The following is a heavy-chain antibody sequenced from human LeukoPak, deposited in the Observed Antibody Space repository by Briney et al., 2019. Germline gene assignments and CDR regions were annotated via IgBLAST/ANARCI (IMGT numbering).Heavy chain of an antibody. CDR1: GGSISSYY. Sequence: SETLSLTCTVSGGSISSYYWSWIRQPPGKGLEWIGYIYYSGSTIYNPSLKTRVTISVDTSKKQFSLKLTSVTAADTAVYYCARDHGYSYGYYYGMDVWGQGTTVTVSS. J-gene: IGHJ6*02. CDR3: ARDHGYSYGYYYGMDV. V-gene: IGHV4-59*01. D-gene: IGHD5-18*01. CDR2: IYYSGST.